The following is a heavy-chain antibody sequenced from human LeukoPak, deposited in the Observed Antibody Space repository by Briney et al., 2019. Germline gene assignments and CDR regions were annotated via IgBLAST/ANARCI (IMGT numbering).Heavy chain of an antibody. CDR2: ISGNNSTV. Sequence: PGGSLRLSCAASGFSFSRYSMNWVRQAPGQGLEWISYISGNNSTVVYADSVTGRFIVSRDNAKNSLYLQMDSLRAEDTAVYYCARRVTIFVGYMDVWGKGTTITVTS. D-gene: IGHD3-3*01. V-gene: IGHV3-48*01. J-gene: IGHJ6*03. CDR1: GFSFSRYS. CDR3: ARRVTIFVGYMDV.